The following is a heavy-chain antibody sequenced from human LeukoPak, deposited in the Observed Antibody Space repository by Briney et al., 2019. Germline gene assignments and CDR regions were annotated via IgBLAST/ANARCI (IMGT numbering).Heavy chain of an antibody. CDR2: ITGSGDST. D-gene: IGHD5-18*01. V-gene: IGHV3-23*01. CDR1: GFTFSSYG. J-gene: IGHJ5*02. CDR3: GRDGRLIQLWFDP. Sequence: GGSLRLSCAASGFTFSSYGLSWVRQAPGKGLEWVSGITGSGDSTFYADSVKGRFTISRDNSKNTLYLQMNSLRADDTAVYYCGRDGRLIQLWFDPWGQGTLVTVSS.